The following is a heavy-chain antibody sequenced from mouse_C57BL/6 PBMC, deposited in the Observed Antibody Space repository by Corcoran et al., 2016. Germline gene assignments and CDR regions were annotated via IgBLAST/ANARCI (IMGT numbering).Heavy chain of an antibody. Sequence: QVQLQQSGAELVKPGASVKISCKASGYAFSSYWMNWVKQRPGKGLEWVGQIYPGDGDTNYNGKFKGKATLTADKSSSTAYMQLSSLTSEDSAVYFCARHGSSYGFAYWGQGTLVTVSA. CDR3: ARHGSSYGFAY. V-gene: IGHV1-80*01. D-gene: IGHD1-1*01. J-gene: IGHJ3*01. CDR2: IYPGDGDT. CDR1: GYAFSSYW.